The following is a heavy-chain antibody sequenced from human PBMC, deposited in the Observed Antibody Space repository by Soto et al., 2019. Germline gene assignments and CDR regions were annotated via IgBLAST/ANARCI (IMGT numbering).Heavy chain of an antibody. CDR2: INPNSGGT. CDR1: GYTFTGYY. D-gene: IGHD2-15*01. V-gene: IGHV1-2*02. Sequence: ASVKVSCKASGYTFTGYYMHWVRQAPGQGLEWMGWINPNSGGTNYAQKFQGRVTMTRDTSISTAYMELSRLRSDDTAVYYCARGVGYCSGGSCYSGKRNDAFDIWGRGTMVTVSS. J-gene: IGHJ3*02. CDR3: ARGVGYCSGGSCYSGKRNDAFDI.